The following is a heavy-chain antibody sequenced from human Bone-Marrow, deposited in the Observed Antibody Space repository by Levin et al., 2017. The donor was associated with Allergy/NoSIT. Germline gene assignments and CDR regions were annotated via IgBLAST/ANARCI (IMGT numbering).Heavy chain of an antibody. CDR1: GGTFSNFG. J-gene: IGHJ6*02. Sequence: SVKVSCKASGGTPSGGTFSNFGINWVRQAPGQGLEWMGGIIPVFGTPNYAQKFEGRVTITADESTSTAYMELRSLRSDDTGVYFCARGDGTNIGVVTYYAMEDWGQGTTVTVSS. V-gene: IGHV1-69*13. D-gene: IGHD3-22*01. CDR2: IIPVFGTP. CDR3: ARGDGTNIGVVTYYAMED.